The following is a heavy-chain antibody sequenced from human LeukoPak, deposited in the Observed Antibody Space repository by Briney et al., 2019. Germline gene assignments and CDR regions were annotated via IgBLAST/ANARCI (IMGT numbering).Heavy chain of an antibody. J-gene: IGHJ5*02. CDR1: GGSISSGSYY. CDR3: ARDRDGSGSYGRSGWFDP. CDR2: IYTSGST. Sequence: PSETLSLTCTVSGGSISSGSYYWSWIRQPAGKGLEWIGRIYTSGSTNYNPSLKSRVTISVDTSKNQFSLKLSSVTAADTAVYYCARDRDGSGSYGRSGWFDPWGQGTLVTVSS. V-gene: IGHV4-61*02. D-gene: IGHD3-10*01.